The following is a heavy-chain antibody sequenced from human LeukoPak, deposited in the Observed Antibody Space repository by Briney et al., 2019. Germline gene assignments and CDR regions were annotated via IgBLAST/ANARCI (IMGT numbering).Heavy chain of an antibody. CDR2: IIPIFGTA. CDR3: ARGADSSGYLGAFDI. D-gene: IGHD3-22*01. CDR1: GGTFISYA. J-gene: IGHJ3*02. V-gene: IGHV1-69*13. Sequence: SVKVSCKASGGTFISYAISWVRQAPGQGLEWMGGIIPIFGTANYAQKFQGRVTITADESTSTAYMELSSLRSEDTAVYYCARGADSSGYLGAFDIWGQGTMVTVSS.